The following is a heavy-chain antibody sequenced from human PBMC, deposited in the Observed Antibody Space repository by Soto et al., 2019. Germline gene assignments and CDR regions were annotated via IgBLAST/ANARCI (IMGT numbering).Heavy chain of an antibody. Sequence: SETQSLTCTVSGGSISGYYWSWIRQPPGKGLEWIGYMYNTGSTVYNPSFKSRVTISVDTSKNQFSLKLNSVTAADTAVYYCARDLWGYCGTDCYPLDVWGQGTTVTVSS. CDR3: ARDLWGYCGTDCYPLDV. J-gene: IGHJ6*02. CDR2: MYNTGST. CDR1: GGSISGYY. D-gene: IGHD2-21*02. V-gene: IGHV4-59*01.